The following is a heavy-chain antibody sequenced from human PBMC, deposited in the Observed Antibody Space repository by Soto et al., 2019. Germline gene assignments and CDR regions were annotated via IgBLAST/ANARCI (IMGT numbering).Heavy chain of an antibody. Sequence: PGESLKISCKGSGYSFTNNCIGWVRQMPGKGLEWMGIIYPGDSDTRYSPSFQGQVTFSADRSISTAYLQWNTLKASDTAVYYCARLSGYAKDYYYGIDVWGQGTTVTVSS. CDR1: GYSFTNNC. D-gene: IGHD5-12*01. V-gene: IGHV5-51*01. CDR2: IYPGDSDT. CDR3: ARLSGYAKDYYYGIDV. J-gene: IGHJ6*02.